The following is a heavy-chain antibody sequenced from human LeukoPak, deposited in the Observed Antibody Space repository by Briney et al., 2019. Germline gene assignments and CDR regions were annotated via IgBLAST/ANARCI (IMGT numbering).Heavy chain of an antibody. J-gene: IGHJ6*02. Sequence: PGGSLRLSCAASGFTFSNYAMSWVRQAPGKGLEWVSGISGSGTYTYYADSLKGRFTISRDNSKSTLDLQMNSLRAEDTALYYCPRERSFNYGTHYGRDVWGQGTTVTVS. CDR3: PRERSFNYGTHYGRDV. D-gene: IGHD1-26*01. CDR1: GFTFSNYA. CDR2: ISGSGTYT. V-gene: IGHV3-23*01.